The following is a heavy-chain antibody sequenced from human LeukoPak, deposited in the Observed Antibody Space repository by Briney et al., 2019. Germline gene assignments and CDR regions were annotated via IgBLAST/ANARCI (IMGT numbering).Heavy chain of an antibody. Sequence: GGSLRLSCAVSGFTFSDHYVSWIRQAPGKGLDWLAYISPSGITTKYADSVKGRLTVSRDNAKNSVFLQLNNLRVEDTAVYFCARQRSSYYFDSWGQGTLVTVSP. CDR2: ISPSGITT. V-gene: IGHV3-11*01. CDR3: ARQRSSYYFDS. J-gene: IGHJ4*02. D-gene: IGHD6-19*01. CDR1: GFTFSDHY.